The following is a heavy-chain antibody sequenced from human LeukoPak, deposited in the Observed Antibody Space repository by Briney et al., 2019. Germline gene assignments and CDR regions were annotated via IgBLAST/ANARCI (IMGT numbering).Heavy chain of an antibody. Sequence: GGSLRLSCAASGFTFDDYAMHWVRQAPGKGLEWVSGISWNSGSIGYADSVKGRFTISRDNAKNSLYLQMNSLRAEDTAVYYCARMKRKGITMVRRYYFDYWGQGTLVTVSS. D-gene: IGHD3-10*01. V-gene: IGHV3-9*01. CDR2: ISWNSGSI. CDR3: ARMKRKGITMVRRYYFDY. J-gene: IGHJ4*02. CDR1: GFTFDDYA.